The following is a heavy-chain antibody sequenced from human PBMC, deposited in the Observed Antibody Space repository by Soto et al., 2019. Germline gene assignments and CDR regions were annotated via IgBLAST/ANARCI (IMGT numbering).Heavy chain of an antibody. D-gene: IGHD5-12*01. J-gene: IGHJ6*02. CDR2: INAGNGNT. V-gene: IGHV1-3*05. Sequence: QVQLVQSGAEEKKPGASVKVSCKASGYTFTSYAMHWVRQAPGQRLEWMGWINAGNGNTKYSQKFQGRVTITRDTSASTAYMELSSLRSEDTAVYYCARDLPRDGYNYRINYYYGMDVWGQGTTVTVSS. CDR3: ARDLPRDGYNYRINYYYGMDV. CDR1: GYTFTSYA.